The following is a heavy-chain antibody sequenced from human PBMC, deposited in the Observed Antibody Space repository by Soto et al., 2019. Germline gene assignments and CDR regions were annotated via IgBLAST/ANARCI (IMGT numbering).Heavy chain of an antibody. D-gene: IGHD3-10*01. CDR3: XXXXXRDXTGSSDY. V-gene: IGHV3-23*01. CDR2: ISTDGVTT. CDR1: GFGFKSYD. J-gene: IGHJ4*02. Sequence: EVQLLESGGDLVHPGESLGLSCAASGFGFKSYDMTWVRQAPGKGLEWVSSISTDGVTTYYADSVKGRFTISRDNSKNILXXXXXXXRAXXXAXXXXXXXXXRDXTGSSDYWGQGTLVTVSS.